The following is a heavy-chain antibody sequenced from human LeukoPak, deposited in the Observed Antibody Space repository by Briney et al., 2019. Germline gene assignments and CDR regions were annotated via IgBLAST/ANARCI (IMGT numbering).Heavy chain of an antibody. CDR3: ARPALTSSSWYRDDAFDI. J-gene: IGHJ3*02. CDR2: IYYSGST. V-gene: IGHV4-39*01. CDR1: GGSISSSSYY. Sequence: SETLSLTCTVSGGSISSSSYYWGWIRQPPGKGLEWIVSIYYSGSTYYNPSLKSRVTISVDTSKNQFSLKLSSVTAADTAVYYCARPALTSSSWYRDDAFDIWGQGTMVTVSS. D-gene: IGHD6-13*01.